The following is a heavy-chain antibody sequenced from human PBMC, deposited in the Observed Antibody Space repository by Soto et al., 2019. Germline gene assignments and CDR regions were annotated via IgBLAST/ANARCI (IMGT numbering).Heavy chain of an antibody. V-gene: IGHV4-59*08. CDR1: GGSISSYY. J-gene: IGHJ6*03. D-gene: IGHD6-13*01. CDR2: IYYSGST. Sequence: SETLSLTCTVSGGSISSYYWSWIRQPPGKGLEWIGYIYYSGSTNYNPSLKSRVTISVDTSKNQFSLKLSSVTAADTAVYYCAKAAAGTRMFNYYYMDVWGKGTTVTVSS. CDR3: AKAAAGTRMFNYYYMDV.